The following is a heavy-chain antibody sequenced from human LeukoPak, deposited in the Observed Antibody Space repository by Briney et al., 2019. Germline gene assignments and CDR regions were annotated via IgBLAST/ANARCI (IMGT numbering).Heavy chain of an antibody. CDR2: ISSRSSAI. J-gene: IGHJ4*02. CDR3: ARERWSGSSYVDLNY. CDR1: GFTFSSYT. V-gene: IGHV3-48*01. D-gene: IGHD5-18*01. Sequence: GGSLRLSCAATGFTFSSYTMIWLRQAPGKGLEWVSYISSRSSAIYYTDSVKGRFTISRDNAKNSLYLQMNSLRAEDTAVYYFARERWSGSSYVDLNYGGRGPLVTFSS.